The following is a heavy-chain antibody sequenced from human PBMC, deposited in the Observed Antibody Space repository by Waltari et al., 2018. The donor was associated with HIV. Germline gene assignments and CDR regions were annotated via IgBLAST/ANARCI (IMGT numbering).Heavy chain of an antibody. CDR3: ARDRALPPHARNCSGGSCSGRRYYYYGMDV. V-gene: IGHV4-59*01. CDR1: GGSISSYY. CDR2: LSYSGST. Sequence: QVQLQESGPGLVKPSETLSLTCTVSGGSISSYYWSWIRPRPGTGLEWIGSLSYSGSTNYNPSLKSRVTISVDTSKNQFSLKLSSVTAADTAVYYCARDRALPPHARNCSGGSCSGRRYYYYGMDVWGQGTTVTVSS. J-gene: IGHJ6*02. D-gene: IGHD2-15*01.